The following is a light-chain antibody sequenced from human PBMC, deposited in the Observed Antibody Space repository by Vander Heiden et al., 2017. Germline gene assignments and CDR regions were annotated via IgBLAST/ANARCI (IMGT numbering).Light chain of an antibody. CDR2: KDT. J-gene: IGLJ3*02. CDR1: ALQKQY. Sequence: SYELTQPPSVSVPPGPTARTTCSGDALQKQYAYWYQQKPGQAPVLVIYKDTERPSGSPERFSGSSSGTTVTLTISGVQSEDEADYYCQSADSSGARGVFGGGTKLTVL. CDR3: QSADSSGARGV. V-gene: IGLV3-25*03.